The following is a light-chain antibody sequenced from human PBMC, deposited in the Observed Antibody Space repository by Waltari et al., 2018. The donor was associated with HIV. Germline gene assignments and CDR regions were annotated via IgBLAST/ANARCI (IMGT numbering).Light chain of an antibody. Sequence: EIVMTQSPATLAVSPGERATLSCRASQTITSNLAWYQHKPGQAPRLLIFGASTRATGIPARFSGSGSGTDFTLTISSLQSEDFAIYYCQQYENWPPFTFGRGTRVEIK. J-gene: IGKJ4*01. V-gene: IGKV3-15*01. CDR1: QTITSN. CDR3: QQYENWPPFT. CDR2: GAS.